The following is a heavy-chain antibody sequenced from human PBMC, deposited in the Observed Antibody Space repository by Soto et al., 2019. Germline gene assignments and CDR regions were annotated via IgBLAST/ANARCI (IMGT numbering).Heavy chain of an antibody. CDR3: ATDLDYYYDSSGYPN. D-gene: IGHD3-22*01. J-gene: IGHJ4*02. CDR1: GYTLTELS. CDR2: FDPEDGET. V-gene: IGHV1-24*01. Sequence: ASVKVSCKVSGYTLTELSMHWVRQAPGKGLEWMGGFDPEDGETIYAQKFQGRVTMTEDTSTDTAYMELSSLRSEDTAAYYCATDLDYYYDSSGYPNWGQGTLVTVSS.